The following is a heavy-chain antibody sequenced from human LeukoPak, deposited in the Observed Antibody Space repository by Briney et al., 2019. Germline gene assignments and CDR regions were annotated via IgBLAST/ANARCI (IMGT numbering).Heavy chain of an antibody. CDR2: ISSSSSYI. J-gene: IGHJ3*02. D-gene: IGHD6-13*01. CDR1: GFTFSSYS. V-gene: IGHV3-21*01. CDR3: ARASRIAAAGGAFDI. Sequence: GGSLRLSCAASGFTFSSYSVNWVRQAPGKGLEWVSSISSSSSYIYYADSVKGRFTISRDNAKNSLYLQMNSLRAEDTAVYYCARASRIAAAGGAFDIWGQGTMVTVSS.